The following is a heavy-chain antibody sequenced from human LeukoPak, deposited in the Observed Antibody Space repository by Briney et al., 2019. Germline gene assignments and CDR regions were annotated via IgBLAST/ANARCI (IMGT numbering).Heavy chain of an antibody. V-gene: IGHV1-18*01. J-gene: IGHJ6*02. CDR2: ISAYNGNT. CDR3: AREGVGYYGMDV. CDR1: GYIFGHNG. Sequence: ASVKVSCKTSGYIFGHNGIGRVQQAPGQGPEWMGWISAYNGNTNYAQKLQGRVTMTTDTFTSTAYMELRSLRSDDTAVYYCAREGVGYYGMDVWGQGTTVTVSS. D-gene: IGHD2-15*01.